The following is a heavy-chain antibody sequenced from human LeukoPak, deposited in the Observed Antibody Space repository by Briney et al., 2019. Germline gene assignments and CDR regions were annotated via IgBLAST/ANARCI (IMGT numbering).Heavy chain of an antibody. CDR2: ISSSSSTI. D-gene: IGHD3-22*01. J-gene: IGHJ3*02. Sequence: PGGSLRLSCAASGFTFSSYSMLWVRQAPGKGLEWVSYISSSSSTIYYADSVKGRFTISRDNAKNSLYLQMNTLRAEDTAVYYCAKVRDSSGSIDAFDIRGQGTMVTVSS. CDR1: GFTFSSYS. V-gene: IGHV3-48*01. CDR3: AKVRDSSGSIDAFDI.